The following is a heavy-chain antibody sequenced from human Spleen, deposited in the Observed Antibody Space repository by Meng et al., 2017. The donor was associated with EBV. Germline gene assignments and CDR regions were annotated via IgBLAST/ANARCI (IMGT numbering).Heavy chain of an antibody. J-gene: IGHJ5*02. CDR2: IYYSGDI. Sequence: QVPLQESGPGLVKPSETLSLNCSVSGDSVNSVPYYWTWIRQPPGKGLEWIGYIYYSGDIDYNPSLKSRVTISLDTSKNQFSLKLSSVTAADTAVYYCARAGCTGGPCFLNWYDPWGRGTLVTVSS. CDR1: GDSVNSVPYY. CDR3: ARAGCTGGPCFLNWYDP. D-gene: IGHD2-8*02. V-gene: IGHV4-61*01.